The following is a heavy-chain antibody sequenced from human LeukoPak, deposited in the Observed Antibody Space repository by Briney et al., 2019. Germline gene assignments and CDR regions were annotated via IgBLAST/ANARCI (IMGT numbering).Heavy chain of an antibody. Sequence: ASVKVSFRASGFPSNGYYMHWVRQAPGQGREWMGWINPNSGDANYAQKFQRSLTMTSDTSISTAYMELRRLRSDDTAVYHCAREGDSSADAFDIWGQGTMVTVSS. D-gene: IGHD3-22*01. J-gene: IGHJ3*02. V-gene: IGHV1-2*02. CDR2: INPNSGDA. CDR1: GFPSNGYY. CDR3: AREGDSSADAFDI.